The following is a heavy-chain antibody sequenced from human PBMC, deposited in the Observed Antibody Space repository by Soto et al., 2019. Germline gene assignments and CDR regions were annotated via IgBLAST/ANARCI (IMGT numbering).Heavy chain of an antibody. Sequence: PGGSLRLSCAASGFTFSSYGMHWVRQAPGKGLEWVAVISYDGSNKYYADSVKGRFTISRDNSKNTLYLQMNSLRAEDTAVYYCAKVRKYYGSGSYSNVFDYWGQGTLVTVSS. CDR1: GFTFSSYG. J-gene: IGHJ4*02. V-gene: IGHV3-30*18. CDR3: AKVRKYYGSGSYSNVFDY. D-gene: IGHD3-10*01. CDR2: ISYDGSNK.